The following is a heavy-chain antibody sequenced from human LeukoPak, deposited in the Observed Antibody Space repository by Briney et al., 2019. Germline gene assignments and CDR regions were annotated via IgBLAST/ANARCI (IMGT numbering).Heavy chain of an antibody. D-gene: IGHD3-16*02. Sequence: GGSLRLSCAASGFTFSSYAMSWVRQAPGKGLEWLSLISDSGESPSDADSGKGRFTISRDNSKSTVFLQMNSLRTEDTAVYYCAKDIVEAGLFFDYWGQGTLVTVSS. J-gene: IGHJ4*02. V-gene: IGHV3-23*01. CDR1: GFTFSSYA. CDR3: AKDIVEAGLFFDY. CDR2: ISDSGESP.